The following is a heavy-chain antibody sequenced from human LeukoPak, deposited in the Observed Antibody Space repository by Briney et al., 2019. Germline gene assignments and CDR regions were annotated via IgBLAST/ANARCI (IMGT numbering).Heavy chain of an antibody. J-gene: IGHJ4*02. Sequence: GRSLRLSCAASGFTFSSYGMHWVRQAPGKGLEWVANIKQDGSEKYYVDSVKGRFTISRDNAKNSLYLQMNSLRAEDTAVYYCAREGIHGTDFDYWGQGTLVTVSS. D-gene: IGHD3/OR15-3a*01. CDR3: AREGIHGTDFDY. CDR1: GFTFSSYG. V-gene: IGHV3-7*01. CDR2: IKQDGSEK.